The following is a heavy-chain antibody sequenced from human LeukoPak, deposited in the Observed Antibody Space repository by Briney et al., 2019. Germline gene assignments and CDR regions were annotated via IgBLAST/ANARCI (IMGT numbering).Heavy chain of an antibody. CDR3: AKDMVRGVIGDY. J-gene: IGHJ4*02. Sequence: GGSLRLSCAASGFTFSSYGMHWVRQAPGKGLEWVAVISYDGSNKYYADSVKGRFTISRDNSKNTLYLQMNGLRAEDTAVYYCAKDMVRGVIGDYWGQGTLVTVSS. D-gene: IGHD3-10*01. V-gene: IGHV3-30*18. CDR2: ISYDGSNK. CDR1: GFTFSSYG.